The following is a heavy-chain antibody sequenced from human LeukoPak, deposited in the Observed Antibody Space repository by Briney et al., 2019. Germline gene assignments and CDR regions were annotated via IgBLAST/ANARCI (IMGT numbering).Heavy chain of an antibody. CDR1: GGSFSGYY. D-gene: IGHD3-16*02. J-gene: IGHJ4*02. CDR3: ARGRGGITFGGVIVTFDY. CDR2: INHSGST. V-gene: IGHV4-34*01. Sequence: SETLSLTCAVYGGSFSGYYWSWIRQPPGKGLEWIGEINHSGSTNYNPSLKSRVTISVDTSKNQFSLKLSSVTAADTAVYYCARGRGGITFGGVIVTFDYWGQGTLVTVSS.